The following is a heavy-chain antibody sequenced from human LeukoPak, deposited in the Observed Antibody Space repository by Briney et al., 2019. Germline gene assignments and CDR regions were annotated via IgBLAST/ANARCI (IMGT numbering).Heavy chain of an antibody. CDR2: ISGSGGST. CDR3: ATFSFGDYYYYYGMDV. J-gene: IGHJ6*02. D-gene: IGHD4-17*01. V-gene: IGHV3-23*01. Sequence: QPGASLRLSCAAFGFTFSSYAMSWVRQAPGKGLEWVSAISGSGGSTYYADSVKGRFTISRDNSKNTLYLQMNSLRAEDTAVYYCATFSFGDYYYYYGMDVWGQGTTVTVSS. CDR1: GFTFSSYA.